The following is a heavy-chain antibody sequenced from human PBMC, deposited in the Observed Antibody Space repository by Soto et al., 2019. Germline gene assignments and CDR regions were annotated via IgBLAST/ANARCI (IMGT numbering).Heavy chain of an antibody. D-gene: IGHD1-1*01. CDR2: INAGNGNT. CDR3: ARGKGMEQNYYYQGMDV. Sequence: QVQVVQSGAEVKKPGASVKISCKASGYTFTTYAMHWVRQAPGQGLEWMAWINAGNGNTRYSPKFQGRVTISRDTSASTAYMELRSLRSEDTAVYYCARGKGMEQNYYYQGMDVRGQGTTVTVS. J-gene: IGHJ6*02. V-gene: IGHV1-3*01. CDR1: GYTFTTYA.